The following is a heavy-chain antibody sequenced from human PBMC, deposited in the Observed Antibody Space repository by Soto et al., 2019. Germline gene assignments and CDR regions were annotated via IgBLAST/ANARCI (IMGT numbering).Heavy chain of an antibody. CDR2: FDPENGET. CDR3: ARGVGSGIYYNQYNWFDP. CDR1: GYTLTELS. J-gene: IGHJ5*02. Sequence: ASVKVSCKVSGYTLTELSMHWVRQAPGKGLEWMGGFDPENGETIYAQKFQGRVTMTKDTSTSTAYMELRSLISDDTAVYYCARGVGSGIYYNQYNWFDPWGQGTLVTVSS. D-gene: IGHD3-10*01. V-gene: IGHV1-24*01.